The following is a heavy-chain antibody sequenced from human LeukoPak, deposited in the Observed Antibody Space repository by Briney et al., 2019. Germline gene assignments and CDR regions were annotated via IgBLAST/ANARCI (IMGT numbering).Heavy chain of an antibody. CDR3: VKVRGRARVGYFDY. CDR1: GFTLSSSW. J-gene: IGHJ4*02. Sequence: GGSLRLSCAASGFTLSSSWIHWVRQAPGKGLVWVSRINKDGSVTDYAESVKGRFSISRDNAKNTLYLQMNSLRVEDTAIYYCVKVRGRARVGYFDYWGQGTLVTVSS. CDR2: INKDGSVT. V-gene: IGHV3-74*01. D-gene: IGHD1-26*01.